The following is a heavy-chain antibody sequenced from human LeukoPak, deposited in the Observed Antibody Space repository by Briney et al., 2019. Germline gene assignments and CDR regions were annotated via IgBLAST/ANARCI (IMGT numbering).Heavy chain of an antibody. CDR1: GYIFPNYY. D-gene: IGHD6-19*01. CDR2: INPSSGST. V-gene: IGHV1-46*01. Sequence: ASVNVSSKASGYIFPNYYMHWVRQAPAQGLECMGIINPSSGSTTYAQKFQGRVTMTRDTSTSTVNMELSSLRSEDTAVFFCARENSNGWYYFDYWGQGTLVTVSS. CDR3: ARENSNGWYYFDY. J-gene: IGHJ4*02.